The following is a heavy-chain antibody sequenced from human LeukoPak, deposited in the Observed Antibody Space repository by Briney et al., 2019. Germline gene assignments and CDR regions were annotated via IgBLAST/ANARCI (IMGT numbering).Heavy chain of an antibody. CDR2: IWYDESNK. D-gene: IGHD3-22*01. V-gene: IGHV3-33*08. CDR3: ARDRIIVVPDYYFDY. CDR1: GFTFSSYG. Sequence: GGSLRLSCAASGFTFSSYGMHWVRRAPGKGLEWVAVIWYDESNKFYADSVKGRFTISRDNSKNTLYLQMNSLRAEDTAVYYCARDRIIVVPDYYFDYWGQGTLVTVSS. J-gene: IGHJ4*02.